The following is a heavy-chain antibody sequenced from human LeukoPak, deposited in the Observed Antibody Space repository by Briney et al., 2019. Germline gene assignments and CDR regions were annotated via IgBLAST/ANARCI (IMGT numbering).Heavy chain of an antibody. V-gene: IGHV3-23*01. J-gene: IGHJ4*02. CDR1: GFTFSSYA. Sequence: GGSLRLSCAASGFTFSSYAMSWVRQAPGKGLEWVSAISGSGGSTYYADSVKGRFTISRDNSKNTLYLQMNSLRAEDTAVYYCARDKSDSGYAKYYFDYWGQGTLVTVSS. D-gene: IGHD5-12*01. CDR2: ISGSGGST. CDR3: ARDKSDSGYAKYYFDY.